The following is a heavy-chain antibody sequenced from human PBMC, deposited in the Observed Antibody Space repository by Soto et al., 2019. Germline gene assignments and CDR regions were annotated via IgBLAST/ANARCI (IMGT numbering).Heavy chain of an antibody. CDR2: IYNDGSYT. D-gene: IGHD3-10*01. CDR3: TRGPRPISNGTGAY. V-gene: IGHV3-74*01. J-gene: IGHJ4*02. CDR1: GFIFKMYW. Sequence: PGWSLRLSCAASGFIFKMYWMHWVRQTPGKGLVWISRIYNDGSYTDYADSVKGRFTISRDNVNDTLYLQMNNLRAEDSGLYYCTRGPRPISNGTGAYWGQGTQGTVSS.